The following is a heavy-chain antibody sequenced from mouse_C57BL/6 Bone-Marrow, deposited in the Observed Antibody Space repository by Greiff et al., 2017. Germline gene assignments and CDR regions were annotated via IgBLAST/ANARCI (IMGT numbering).Heavy chain of an antibody. J-gene: IGHJ2*01. CDR1: GYTFTDYY. Sequence: VQLVESGAELVRPGASVKLSCKASGYTFTDYYINWVKQRPGQGLEWIVRIYPGSGNTYYNEKFKGKATLTAEKSSSTAYMQLSSLTSEVSAVYFAAKGIYYGNYCFDDWGQGTTLTVSS. V-gene: IGHV1-76*01. CDR3: AKGIYYGNYCFDD. D-gene: IGHD2-1*01. CDR2: IYPGSGNT.